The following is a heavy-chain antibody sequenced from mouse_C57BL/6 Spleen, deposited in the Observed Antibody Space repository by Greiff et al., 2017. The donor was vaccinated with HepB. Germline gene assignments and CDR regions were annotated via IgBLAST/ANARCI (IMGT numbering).Heavy chain of an antibody. D-gene: IGHD2-3*01. CDR2: INHYNGGT. J-gene: IGHJ3*01. Sequence: EVQLQQSGPELVKPGASVKIPCTASGYTFTDYNMDWVTQSHGKSLEWIGDINHYNGGTIYNQKFKGKATLTVDKSSSTAYMALRSLTAEDTAVYDCARGDGLIRGCAYWGQVTLVTVSA. V-gene: IGHV1-18*01. CDR3: ARGDGLIRGCAY. CDR1: GYTFTDYN.